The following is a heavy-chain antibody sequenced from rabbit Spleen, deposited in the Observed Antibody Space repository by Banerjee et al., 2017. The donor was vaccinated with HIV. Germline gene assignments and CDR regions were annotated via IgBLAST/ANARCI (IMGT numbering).Heavy chain of an antibody. D-gene: IGHD7-1*01. J-gene: IGHJ4*01. V-gene: IGHV1S45*01. CDR3: VRDQAGYAGYGPYYFYL. CDR1: GFSFSDKAV. CDR2: IDAGSSGGT. Sequence: QEQLLESGGGLVKPEGSLKLSCTASGFSFSDKAVMCWVRQAPGKGLEWIACIDAGSSGGTYYANWVNGRFSISRENTQNTLYLQLSSLTAADTATYFCVRDQAGYAGYGPYYFYLWGPGTLVTVS.